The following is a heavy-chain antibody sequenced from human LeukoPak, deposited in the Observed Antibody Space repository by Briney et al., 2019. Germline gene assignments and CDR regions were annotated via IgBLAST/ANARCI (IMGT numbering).Heavy chain of an antibody. Sequence: SETLSLTCTVSGGSVSRSSYYWSWIRQPPAKGLEWIGYIYYSGSTNYNPSLKNRVTISVDASKNQFSLKLSSVTAADTAVYYFARGHATLDYGDYVNWFDPWGQGTLVTVSS. D-gene: IGHD4-17*01. CDR1: GGSVSRSSYY. CDR2: IYYSGST. J-gene: IGHJ5*02. V-gene: IGHV4-61*01. CDR3: ARGHATLDYGDYVNWFDP.